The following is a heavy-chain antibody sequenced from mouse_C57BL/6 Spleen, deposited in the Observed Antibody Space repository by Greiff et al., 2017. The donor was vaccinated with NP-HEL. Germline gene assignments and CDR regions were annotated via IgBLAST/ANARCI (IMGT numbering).Heavy chain of an antibody. V-gene: IGHV1-82*01. J-gene: IGHJ3*01. CDR2: IYPGDGDT. CDR3: ALDSSGYRFAY. CDR1: GYAFSSSC. D-gene: IGHD3-2*02. Sequence: VKLMESGPELVKPGASVKISCKASGYAFSSSCMNWVKQRPGQGLEWIGRIYPGDGDTNYNGKFKGKATLTADKSSSTAYMQLSSLTSEDSAVYCCALDSSGYRFAYWGQGTLVTVSA.